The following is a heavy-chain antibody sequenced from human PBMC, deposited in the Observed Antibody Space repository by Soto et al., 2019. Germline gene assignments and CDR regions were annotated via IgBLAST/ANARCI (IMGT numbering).Heavy chain of an antibody. CDR2: ISYDGSNK. Sequence: QVQLVESGGGVVQPGRSLRLSCAASGFTFSSYGMHWVRQAPGKGLEWVAVISYDGSNKYYADSVKGRFTISRDNSKNTLYLQMNSLRAEYTAVYYCAKDQRFLEWLSNTGPYYYYGMDVWGQGTTVTVSS. CDR3: AKDQRFLEWLSNTGPYYYYGMDV. V-gene: IGHV3-30*18. J-gene: IGHJ6*02. CDR1: GFTFSSYG. D-gene: IGHD3-3*01.